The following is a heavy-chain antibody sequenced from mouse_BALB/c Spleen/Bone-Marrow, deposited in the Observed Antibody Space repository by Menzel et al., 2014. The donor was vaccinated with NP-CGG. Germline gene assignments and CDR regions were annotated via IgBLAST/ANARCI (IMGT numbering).Heavy chain of an antibody. CDR2: IDPSDSYT. CDR1: GYTFTSYW. Sequence: QVQLQQSGAELVKPGASVKLSCKASGYTFTSYWMHWVKQRPGQGLEWTGEIDPSDSYTNYNQKFKGKATLTVDKSSSTAYMQLSSLTSEDSAVYYCASYYGYDEGFAYWGQGTLVTVSA. V-gene: IGHV1-69*02. CDR3: ASYYGYDEGFAY. J-gene: IGHJ3*01. D-gene: IGHD2-2*01.